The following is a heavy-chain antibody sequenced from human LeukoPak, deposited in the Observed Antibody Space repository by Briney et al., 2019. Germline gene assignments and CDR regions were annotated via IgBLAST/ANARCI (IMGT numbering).Heavy chain of an antibody. D-gene: IGHD6-6*01. CDR3: ARGGVYSTSAVDY. Sequence: GGSLRLSCAASGFTFSNYSMNWVRQAPGKGLEWVSSISSLSSYIYYADSLKGRFTISRDNAKNTLYLQMNSLRAEDTAVYYCARGGVYSTSAVDYWGQGTLVTVSS. V-gene: IGHV3-21*01. CDR1: GFTFSNYS. CDR2: ISSLSSYI. J-gene: IGHJ4*02.